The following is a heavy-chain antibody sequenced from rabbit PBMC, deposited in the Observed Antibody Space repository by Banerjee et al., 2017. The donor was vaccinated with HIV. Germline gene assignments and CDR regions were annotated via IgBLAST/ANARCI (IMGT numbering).Heavy chain of an antibody. Sequence: QSLEESGGDLVKPGASLTLTCTASGFDLSSYYYMCWVRQAPGKGLGWIACIDTDSDSTYYASWAKGRFTISKTSSTTVTLQMTGLTAADTATYFCAREFGDAGTGYAMGYFNLWGPGTLVTVS. D-gene: IGHD8-1*01. V-gene: IGHV1S40*01. J-gene: IGHJ4*01. CDR3: AREFGDAGTGYAMGYFNL. CDR2: IDTDSDST. CDR1: GFDLSSYYY.